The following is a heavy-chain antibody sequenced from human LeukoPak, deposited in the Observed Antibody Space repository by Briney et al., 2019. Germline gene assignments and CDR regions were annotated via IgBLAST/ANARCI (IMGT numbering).Heavy chain of an antibody. CDR2: IIPILGIA. CDR3: ARALRAGTKGDFDY. D-gene: IGHD1/OR15-1a*01. Sequence: SVKVSCKASGGTFSSYAISWVRQAPGQGLEWMGRIIPILGIANYAQKFQGRVPITADKSTSTAYMELSSLRSEDTAVYYCARALRAGTKGDFDYWGQGTLVTVSS. CDR1: GGTFSSYA. V-gene: IGHV1-69*04. J-gene: IGHJ4*02.